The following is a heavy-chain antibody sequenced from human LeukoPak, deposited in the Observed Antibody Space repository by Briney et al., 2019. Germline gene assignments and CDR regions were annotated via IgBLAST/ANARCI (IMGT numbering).Heavy chain of an antibody. CDR2: IYPGDSDT. CDR3: ARHVCSGGSCYLSGRAGY. D-gene: IGHD2-15*01. J-gene: IGHJ4*02. CDR1: GYRFTSYR. V-gene: IGHV5-51*01. Sequence: GESLKISFKGSGYRFTSYRIGWVRPMPGKGPEWMGIIYPGDSDTRYSPCLRGQVIISADKSIGAAYLQWSSLKASDTAMYYCARHVCSGGSCYLSGRAGYWGQGTLVSVSS.